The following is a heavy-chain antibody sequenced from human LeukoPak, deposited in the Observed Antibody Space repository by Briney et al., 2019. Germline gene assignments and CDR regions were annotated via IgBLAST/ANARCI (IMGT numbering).Heavy chain of an antibody. J-gene: IGHJ1*01. Sequence: PGGSLRLSCAASGFTVSSNYMSWVRQAPGKGLEWVSSISSSSSYIYYADSVKGRFTISRDNAKNSLYLQMNSLRAEDTAVYYCARDHDYGGNHPRSEYFQHWGQGTLVTVSS. D-gene: IGHD4-23*01. V-gene: IGHV3-21*01. CDR1: GFTVSSNY. CDR2: ISSSSSYI. CDR3: ARDHDYGGNHPRSEYFQH.